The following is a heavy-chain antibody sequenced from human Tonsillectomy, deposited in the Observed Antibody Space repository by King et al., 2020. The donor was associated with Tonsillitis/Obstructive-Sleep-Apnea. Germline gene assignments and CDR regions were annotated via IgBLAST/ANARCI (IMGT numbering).Heavy chain of an antibody. CDR2: ITTYNGNT. V-gene: IGHV1-18*01. Sequence: QLVQSGAEVKMPGASVKVSCKTSGYTFINYGITWGRQAPGQGLEWMGWITTYNGNTNYAQKLQGRVTMTTDTSTSTAYMELRRLRSDDTAVYYCAGSSSSSCYFQPFNYWGQGTLVTVSS. J-gene: IGHJ4*02. D-gene: IGHD6-13*01. CDR1: GYTFINYG. CDR3: AGSSSSSCYFQPFNY.